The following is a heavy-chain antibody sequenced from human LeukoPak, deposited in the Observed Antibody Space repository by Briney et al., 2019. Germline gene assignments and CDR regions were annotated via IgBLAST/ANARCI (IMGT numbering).Heavy chain of an antibody. V-gene: IGHV6-1*01. CDR2: TCYRSQWYF. CDR3: VRDPVGGSTIFDC. D-gene: IGHD1-26*01. Sequence: SQTLSLTCAIFGDSISSGSATWNWIRQSPSRGLEWLGRTCYRSQWYFNYAASLKSRITINPDTSKNQFSLQLESVTSEDTAVYYCVRDPVGGSTIFDCWGQGTLVTVSS. CDR1: GDSISSGSAT. J-gene: IGHJ4*02.